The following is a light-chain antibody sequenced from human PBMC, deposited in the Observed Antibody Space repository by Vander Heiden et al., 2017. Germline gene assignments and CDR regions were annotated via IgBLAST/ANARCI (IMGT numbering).Light chain of an antibody. V-gene: IGKV1-16*02. J-gene: IGKJ5*01. CDR2: GAT. Sequence: DIQMTQSPSSLSVSVGDRVTITCRASQDISHYLAWFQQKPGKAPKSLIYGATSLQSGVPSKFNGSGSGTEFTLTISSLQPEDFATYYCQQYDRYPLTFGQGTRLEIK. CDR3: QQYDRYPLT. CDR1: QDISHY.